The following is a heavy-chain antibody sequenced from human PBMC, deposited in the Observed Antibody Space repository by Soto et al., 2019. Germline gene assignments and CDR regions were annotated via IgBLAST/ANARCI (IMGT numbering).Heavy chain of an antibody. J-gene: IGHJ5*02. CDR2: IYPGDSDT. D-gene: IGHD1-26*01. Sequence: GDTLKISCKGSGYSFSNYWIGWVRQMPGKGLEWMGIIYPGDSDTKYSPSFQGQVTISADKSISTAYLQWSSLKASDTAIYYCARGGASGRYPTLQRYNWFDPWGQGTLVTVSS. CDR1: GYSFSNYW. V-gene: IGHV5-51*01. CDR3: ARGGASGRYPTLQRYNWFDP.